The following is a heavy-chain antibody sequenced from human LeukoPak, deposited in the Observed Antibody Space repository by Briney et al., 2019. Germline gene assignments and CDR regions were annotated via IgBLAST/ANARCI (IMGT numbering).Heavy chain of an antibody. CDR2: INPNSGGT. V-gene: IGHV1-2*02. D-gene: IGHD1-7*01. CDR1: GYTFTGYY. J-gene: IGHJ3*02. Sequence: ASVKVSCKASGYTFTGYYMHWVRQAPGRGLEWMGWINPNSGGTNYAQKFQGRVTMTRDTSISTAYMELSRLRSDDTAVYYCARYKWNYEVYAFDIWGKGTMVTVSS. CDR3: ARYKWNYEVYAFDI.